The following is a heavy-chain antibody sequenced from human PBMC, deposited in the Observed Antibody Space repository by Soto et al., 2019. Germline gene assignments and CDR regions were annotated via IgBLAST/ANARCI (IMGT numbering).Heavy chain of an antibody. Sequence: SLTCAVSSGSVSSSNWWNWVRQSPGKGLEWIGEIYHSGSTNYNPSLDSRVTISLDKSKNQFSLMLTSVTAADTAVYYCARGGGYYFDYWGQGTPVTVSS. CDR3: ARGGGYYFDY. CDR2: IYHSGST. V-gene: IGHV4-4*02. D-gene: IGHD1-26*01. CDR1: SGSVSSSNW. J-gene: IGHJ4*02.